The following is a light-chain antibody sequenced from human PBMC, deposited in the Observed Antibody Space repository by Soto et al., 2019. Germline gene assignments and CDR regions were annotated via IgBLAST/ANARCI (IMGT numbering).Light chain of an antibody. J-gene: IGKJ4*02. CDR2: GAS. CDR3: QPYNNWPLK. V-gene: IGKV3-20*01. CDR1: QSVRNNY. Sequence: ETVLTQSPGTLSLSPGERATLSCRASQSVRNNYLAWYQQKPGQAPRLLISGASSRAAGIPDRFSGRGSETDFTLTISRLEPEDFALYFCQPYNNWPLKFGGGTKV.